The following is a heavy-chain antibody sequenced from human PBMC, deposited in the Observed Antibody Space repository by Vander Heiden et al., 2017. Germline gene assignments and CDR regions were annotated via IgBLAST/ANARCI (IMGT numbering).Heavy chain of an antibody. CDR1: GFTFSGSA. CDR3: TSSPSYDSSGYPPLY. Sequence: EVQLVESGGGLVQPGGSLKLSCPASGFTFSGSAMHWVRQASGKGLEWVGRIRSKANSYATAYAASVKGRFTISRDDSKNTAYLQMNSLKTEDTAVYYCTSSPSYDSSGYPPLYWGQGTLVTVSS. D-gene: IGHD3-22*01. V-gene: IGHV3-73*02. J-gene: IGHJ4*02. CDR2: IRSKANSYAT.